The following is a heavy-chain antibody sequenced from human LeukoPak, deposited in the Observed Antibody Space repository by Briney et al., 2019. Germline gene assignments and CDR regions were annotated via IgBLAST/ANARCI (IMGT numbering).Heavy chain of an antibody. D-gene: IGHD4-11*01. CDR1: GFTFSSYA. Sequence: PGRSLRLSCAASGFTFSSYAMHWVRQAPGKGLEWVAVISYDGSNKYYADSVKGRFTISRDNSKNSLYLQMNSLRAEDAAVYYCARDGSNYVFDYWGQGTLVTVSS. V-gene: IGHV3-30*04. CDR2: ISYDGSNK. CDR3: ARDGSNYVFDY. J-gene: IGHJ4*02.